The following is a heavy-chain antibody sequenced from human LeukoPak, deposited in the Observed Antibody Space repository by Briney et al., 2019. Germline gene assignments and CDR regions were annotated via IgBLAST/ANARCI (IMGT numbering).Heavy chain of an antibody. J-gene: IGHJ4*02. CDR1: GGSISSSSYC. CDR2: VCYSGST. CDR3: ARQYSGDSRSPFFDY. Sequence: SETLSLTCTVSGGSISSSSYCWGWIRQPPGKGLEWIGSVCYSGSTYYNPSLKSRVTISVDTSKNQFSLKLSSVTAADAAVYYCARQYSGDSRSPFFDYWGQGTLVTVSS. D-gene: IGHD5-18*01. V-gene: IGHV4-39*01.